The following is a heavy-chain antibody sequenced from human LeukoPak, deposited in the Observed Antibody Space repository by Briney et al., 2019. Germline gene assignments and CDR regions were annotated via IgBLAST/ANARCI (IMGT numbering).Heavy chain of an antibody. CDR3: VGGYKYYFDY. CDR1: GFTFSSYW. CDR2: INSDGSIT. D-gene: IGHD5-24*01. Sequence: PGGSLRLSCAASGFTFSSYWMHWVRQAPGKGLVWVSRINSDGSITTYADSVKGRFTISRDNAKNTLSLQMNSLRAEDTAVCYCVGGYKYYFDYWGQGTLVTVSS. J-gene: IGHJ4*02. V-gene: IGHV3-74*01.